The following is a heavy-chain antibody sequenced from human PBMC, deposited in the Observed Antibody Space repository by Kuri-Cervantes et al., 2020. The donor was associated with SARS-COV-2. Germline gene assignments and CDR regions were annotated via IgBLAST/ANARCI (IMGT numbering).Heavy chain of an antibody. Sequence: GGSLRLSCTVSGFNFNTYGMNWVRQAPGKGLEWVSFISYTGGNTYYADSVKGRFTISRDNSKNTQYLQMNSLRAEDTAVYYCAKVSDSMTTVTTLGVWGQGTLVTVSS. CDR3: AKVSDSMTTVTTLGV. CDR1: GFNFNTYG. V-gene: IGHV3-23*01. J-gene: IGHJ4*02. D-gene: IGHD4-17*01. CDR2: ISYTGGNT.